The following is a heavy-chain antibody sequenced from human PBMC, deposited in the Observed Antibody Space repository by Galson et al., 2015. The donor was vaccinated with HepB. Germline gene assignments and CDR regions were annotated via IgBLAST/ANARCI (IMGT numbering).Heavy chain of an antibody. CDR2: IKSKTDGGTT. V-gene: IGHV3-15*01. D-gene: IGHD6-13*01. Sequence: SLRLSCAASGFTFSNAWMSWVRQAPGKGLEWVGRIKSKTDGGTTDYAAPVKGRFTISRDDSKNTLYLQMNSLKTEDTAVYYCTTLRYSSSWYYYYYYMDVWGKGTTVTVSS. CDR1: GFTFSNAW. J-gene: IGHJ6*03. CDR3: TTLRYSSSWYYYYYYMDV.